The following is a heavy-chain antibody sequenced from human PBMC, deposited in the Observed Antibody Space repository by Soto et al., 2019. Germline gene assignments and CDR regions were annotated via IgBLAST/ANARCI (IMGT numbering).Heavy chain of an antibody. J-gene: IGHJ6*02. D-gene: IGHD6-6*01. V-gene: IGHV5-51*01. CDR1: GYSFTSYW. CDR3: ASKDSSSGLYYGMDF. Sequence: PGESLKISCKGSGYSFTSYWIGWVRQMPGKGLEWMGIIYPGDSDTRYSPSFQGQVTISADKSISTAYLQWSSLKASDTAMYYCASKDSSSGLYYGMDFWGQGTTVTVFS. CDR2: IYPGDSDT.